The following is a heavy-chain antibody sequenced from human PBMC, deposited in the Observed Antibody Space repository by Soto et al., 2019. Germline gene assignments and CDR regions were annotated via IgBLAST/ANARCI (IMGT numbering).Heavy chain of an antibody. CDR2: INHSGST. CDR3: ARIPGSATYYYYYGMDV. V-gene: IGHV4-34*01. CDR1: GGSFSGYY. D-gene: IGHD2-21*01. J-gene: IGHJ6*02. Sequence: PSETLSLTCAVYGGSFSGYYWSWIRQPPGKGLEWIGEINHSGSTNYNPSLKSRVTISVDTSKNQFSLKLSSVTAADTAVYYCARIPGSATYYYYYGMDVWGQGTTVTVSS.